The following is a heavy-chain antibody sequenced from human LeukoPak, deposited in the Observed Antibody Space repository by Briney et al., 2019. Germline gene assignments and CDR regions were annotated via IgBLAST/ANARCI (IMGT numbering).Heavy chain of an antibody. V-gene: IGHV1-46*01. CDR1: GYTFTSYY. CDR3: ARVSMITFGGVILYFDY. Sequence: ASVTVSCKASGYTFTSYYMHWVRQAPGQGLEWMGIINPSGGSTSYAQKFQGRVTMTRDTSTSTVYMELSSLRSEDTAVYYCARVSMITFGGVILYFDYWGQGTLVTVSS. CDR2: INPSGGST. D-gene: IGHD3-16*01. J-gene: IGHJ4*02.